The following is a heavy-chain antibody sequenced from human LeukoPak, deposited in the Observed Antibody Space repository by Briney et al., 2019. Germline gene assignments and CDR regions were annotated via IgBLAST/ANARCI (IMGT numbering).Heavy chain of an antibody. CDR2: IIPIFGTA. CDR1: GGTFSSYA. Sequence: ASVKVSCKASGGTFSSYAISWVRQAPGQGLEWMGGIIPIFGTANYAQKFQGRVTITADKSTSTAYMELSSLRSEDTAVYYCAREALGYCSSTSCSNDFDYWGQGTLVTVSS. CDR3: AREALGYCSSTSCSNDFDY. J-gene: IGHJ4*02. D-gene: IGHD2-2*01. V-gene: IGHV1-69*06.